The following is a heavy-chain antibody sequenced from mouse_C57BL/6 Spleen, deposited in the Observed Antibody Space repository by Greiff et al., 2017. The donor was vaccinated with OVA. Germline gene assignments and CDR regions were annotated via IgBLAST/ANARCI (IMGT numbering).Heavy chain of an antibody. V-gene: IGHV1-26*01. CDR1: GYTFTDYY. CDR3: ARGYYGSSVEGFDY. CDR2: INPNNGGT. Sequence: EVQLQQSGPELVKPGASVKISCKASGYTFTDYYMNWVKQSHGKSLEWIGDINPNNGGTSYNQKFKGKATLTVDKSSSTAYMVLRSLTSEDSAVYYCARGYYGSSVEGFDYWGQGTTLTVSS. D-gene: IGHD1-1*01. J-gene: IGHJ2*01.